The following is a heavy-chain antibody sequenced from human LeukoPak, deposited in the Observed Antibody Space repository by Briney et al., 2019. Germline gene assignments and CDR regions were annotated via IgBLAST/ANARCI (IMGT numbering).Heavy chain of an antibody. CDR2: INQSGST. CDR1: GGSFSGYY. Sequence: PSETLSLTCAVSGGSFSGYYWSWIRQPPGKGLEWIGEINQSGSTNYNPSLKSRVTISVDTSKNQFSLKLSSVTAADTAVYYCARDSYCSGGSCYGPSAFDIWGQGTMVTVSS. V-gene: IGHV4-34*01. CDR3: ARDSYCSGGSCYGPSAFDI. J-gene: IGHJ3*02. D-gene: IGHD2-15*01.